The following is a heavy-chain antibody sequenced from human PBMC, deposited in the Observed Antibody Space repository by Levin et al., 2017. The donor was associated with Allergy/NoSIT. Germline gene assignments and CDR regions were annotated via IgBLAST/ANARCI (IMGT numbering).Heavy chain of an antibody. D-gene: IGHD6-13*01. Sequence: GGSLRLSCAASGFTFSSYWMSWVRQAPGKGLEWVANIKQDGSEKYYVDSVKGRFTISRDNAKNSLYLQMNSLRAEDTAVYYCARRDGGAAAGFEPYYYDYYMDVWGKGTTVTVSS. CDR1: GFTFSSYW. CDR3: ARRDGGAAAGFEPYYYDYYMDV. J-gene: IGHJ6*03. CDR2: IKQDGSEK. V-gene: IGHV3-7*01.